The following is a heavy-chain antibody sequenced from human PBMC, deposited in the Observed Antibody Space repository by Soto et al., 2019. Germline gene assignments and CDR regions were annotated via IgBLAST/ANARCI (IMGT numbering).Heavy chain of an antibody. CDR3: ARGRLPAATTYFDF. D-gene: IGHD2-15*01. V-gene: IGHV1-18*04. J-gene: IGHJ4*02. CDR2: ISAYNGNT. Sequence: ASVKVSCKASGYTFTSYGISWVRQAPGQGLEWMGWISAYNGNTNYAQKLQGRVTMTTDTSTSTAYMELRSLRAEDTAVYYCARGRLPAATTYFDFWGQGTLVTVSS. CDR1: GYTFTSYG.